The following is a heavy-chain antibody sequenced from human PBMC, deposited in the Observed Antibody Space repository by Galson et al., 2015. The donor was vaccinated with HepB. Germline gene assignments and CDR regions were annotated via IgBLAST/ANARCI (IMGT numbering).Heavy chain of an antibody. CDR1: GFTFDDYT. D-gene: IGHD3-22*01. J-gene: IGHJ4*02. CDR3: AKDSRYYYDSSGQFDY. V-gene: IGHV3-43*01. Sequence: SLRLSCAASGFTFDDYTMHWVRQAPGKGLEWVSLISWDGGSTYYADSVKGRFTISRDNSKNSLYLQMNSLRTEDTALYYCAKDSRYYYDSSGQFDYWGQGTLVTVSS. CDR2: ISWDGGST.